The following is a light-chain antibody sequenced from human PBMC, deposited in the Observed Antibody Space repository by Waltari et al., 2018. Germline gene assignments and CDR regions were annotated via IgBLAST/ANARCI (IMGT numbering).Light chain of an antibody. CDR2: GAS. V-gene: IGKV3-20*01. J-gene: IGKJ2*01. CDR3: QQYGTAPYT. Sequence: EIVLTQSPGTLFLSPGERATLSCRASQTVSSSHLAWYQQKPGQAPRLLIYGASSRATGIPDRFSGSGSGTDFTLTISRLDPEDSAVCYCQQYGTAPYTFGQGTKLEIK. CDR1: QTVSSSH.